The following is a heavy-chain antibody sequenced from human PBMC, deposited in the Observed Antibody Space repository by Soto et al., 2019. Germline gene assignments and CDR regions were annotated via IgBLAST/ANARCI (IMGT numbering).Heavy chain of an antibody. CDR2: ISYDGSNK. CDR3: ARDRVGIRGNWFDP. V-gene: IGHV3-30-3*01. D-gene: IGHD1-26*01. J-gene: IGHJ5*02. Sequence: QVQLVESGGGVVQPGRSLRLSCAASGFTFSSYAMHWVRQAPGKGLEWVAVISYDGSNKYYADSVKGRFTISRDNSKNTLYLQMNSLRAEDTAVYYCARDRVGIRGNWFDPWGQGTLVTVSS. CDR1: GFTFSSYA.